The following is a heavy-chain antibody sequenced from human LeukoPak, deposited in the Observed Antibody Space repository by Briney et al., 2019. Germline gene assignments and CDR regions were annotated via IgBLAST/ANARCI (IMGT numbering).Heavy chain of an antibody. Sequence: EASVRVSCKASGYNFIGYYINWVRQAPGQGLEWMGWISAYNGSTNYAQKLQGRVTMTTDTSTSTAYMELRSLRSDDTALYYCARFGLGKHIEVAGIPFDIWGQGTMVTVSS. V-gene: IGHV1-18*04. J-gene: IGHJ3*02. D-gene: IGHD6-19*01. CDR1: GYNFIGYY. CDR2: ISAYNGST. CDR3: ARFGLGKHIEVAGIPFDI.